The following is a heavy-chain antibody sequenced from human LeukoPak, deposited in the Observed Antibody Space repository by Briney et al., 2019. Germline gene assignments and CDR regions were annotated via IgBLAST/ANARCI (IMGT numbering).Heavy chain of an antibody. CDR1: GYTFTSYY. J-gene: IGHJ4*02. CDR3: ARDSLYGVVDY. D-gene: IGHD4-17*01. Sequence: ASVKVSCKTSGYTFTSYYIHWVRQAPGQGLEWMGIINPSGGSTSYAQKFRGRVTMTRDTSTSTVYMYLSSLRPEDTAVYYCARDSLYGVVDYWGQGTLVAVSS. V-gene: IGHV1-46*01. CDR2: INPSGGST.